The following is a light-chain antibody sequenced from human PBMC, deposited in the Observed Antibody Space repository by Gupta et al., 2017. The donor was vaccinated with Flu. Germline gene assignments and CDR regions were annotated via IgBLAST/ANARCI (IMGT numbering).Light chain of an antibody. J-gene: IGKJ2*01. Sequence: IVVTQSPGTLSLSPGETAALSCRASQSVSSSYLAWYQQKPGQGPRLLIYGALSSATGITERLSGSGSGIGFTLTISILEPEDFAMYYCMQGCSEARPTFGEGTRLEIK. V-gene: IGKV3-20*01. CDR1: QSVSSSY. CDR2: GAL. CDR3: MQGCSEARPT.